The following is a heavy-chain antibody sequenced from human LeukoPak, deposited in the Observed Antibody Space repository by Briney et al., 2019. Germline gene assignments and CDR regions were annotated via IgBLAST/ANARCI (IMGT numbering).Heavy chain of an antibody. D-gene: IGHD3-9*01. V-gene: IGHV1-69*06. J-gene: IGHJ5*02. CDR1: GGTFSSYA. CDR2: IIPIFGTA. CDR3: ASGGDFDWLLSNWFDP. Sequence: SVKVSCKASGGTFSSYAISWVRQAPGQGLEWMGGIIPIFGTANYAQKFQGRVTITADKSTSTAYMELSSLRSEDTAVYYCASGGDFDWLLSNWFDPWGQGTLVTVSS.